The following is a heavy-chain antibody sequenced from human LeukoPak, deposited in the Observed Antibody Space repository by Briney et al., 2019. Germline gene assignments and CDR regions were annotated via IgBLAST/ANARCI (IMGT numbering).Heavy chain of an antibody. V-gene: IGHV4-39*01. Sequence: SETLSLTCTVSGGSISSSSNYWGWIRQPPGKGLEWIGSIYYTGSTYYNPSLKSRVTISVDTSKNQFSLKLSSVTAADTAVYYCASSTSGYYNYWGQGTLVTVSS. CDR2: IYYTGST. CDR3: ASSTSGYYNY. CDR1: GGSISSSSNY. J-gene: IGHJ4*02. D-gene: IGHD3-22*01.